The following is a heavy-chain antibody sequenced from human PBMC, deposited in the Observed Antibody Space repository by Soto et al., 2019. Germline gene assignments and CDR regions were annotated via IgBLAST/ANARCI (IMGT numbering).Heavy chain of an antibody. CDR2: ISYEGSRI. Sequence: GGSLRLSCAASGFSFRNYGMHWLRQAPGKGLEWVAVISYEGSRISYAASVKGRFTISRDNSKNAVFLQMNRLTPDDTAVYSCAKDHGGGNFFLYFDLWGQGTLVTVSS. J-gene: IGHJ4*02. CDR3: AKDHGGGNFFLYFDL. D-gene: IGHD2-15*01. V-gene: IGHV3-30*18. CDR1: GFSFRNYG.